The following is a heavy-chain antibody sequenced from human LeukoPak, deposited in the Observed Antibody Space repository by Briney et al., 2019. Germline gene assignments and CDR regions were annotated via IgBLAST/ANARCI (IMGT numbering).Heavy chain of an antibody. CDR2: ISGSGGST. CDR1: GFTFSSYA. J-gene: IGHJ4*02. CDR3: AKFPLGYSSSWYQYY. Sequence: GGSLRLSCAASGFTFSSYAMSWVRQAPGKGLEWVSAISGSGGSTYYADSVKGRFTISRDNSKNTLYLQMNSLRAEDTAVYYCAKFPLGYSSSWYQYYWGQGTLVTVSS. V-gene: IGHV3-23*01. D-gene: IGHD6-13*01.